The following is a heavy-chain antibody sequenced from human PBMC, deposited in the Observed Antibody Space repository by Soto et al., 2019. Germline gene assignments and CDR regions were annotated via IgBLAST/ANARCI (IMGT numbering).Heavy chain of an antibody. D-gene: IGHD6-19*01. Sequence: EVQLLESGGGLVQPGGSLRPSCAASGFTFSSYAMSWVRQAPGKGLEWVSAISGSGGSTYYADSVKGRFTISRDNSKKTLDLQTNSLRAEDTAVYYCAKEGEHSRGWANFDYRGQGTLVTASS. J-gene: IGHJ4*02. V-gene: IGHV3-23*01. CDR3: AKEGEHSRGWANFDY. CDR1: GFTFSSYA. CDR2: ISGSGGST.